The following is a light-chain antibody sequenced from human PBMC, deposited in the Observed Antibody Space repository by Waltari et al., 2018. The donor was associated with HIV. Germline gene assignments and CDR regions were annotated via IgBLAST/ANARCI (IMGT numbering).Light chain of an antibody. V-gene: IGKV3-20*01. J-gene: IGKJ2*01. CDR2: GGS. Sequence: IVLTQSPGTMSLSPGERATLPCRASQSVSSSYLAWYQQKPGQAPRLLIYGGSNRATGIPDRFRGSGSGADFTLTITRLEPEDFAVYYCQQYGTSPPWYSFGQGTKLE. CDR1: QSVSSSY. CDR3: QQYGTSPPWYS.